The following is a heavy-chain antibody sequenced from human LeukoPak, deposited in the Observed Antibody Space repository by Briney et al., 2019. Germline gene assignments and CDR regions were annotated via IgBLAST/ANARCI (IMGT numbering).Heavy chain of an antibody. CDR3: ARSGPISLRF. Sequence: ASVKVSCKASEGTFSSYAISWVRQAPGQGLEWMGWMNPKTDNTEYAQKFQGRVTLTWTTSISTAYMELSSLKSEDTAVYFCARSGPISLRFWGQGTLVTVSS. J-gene: IGHJ4*02. CDR2: MNPKTDNT. D-gene: IGHD3-16*01. CDR1: EGTFSSYA. V-gene: IGHV1-8*02.